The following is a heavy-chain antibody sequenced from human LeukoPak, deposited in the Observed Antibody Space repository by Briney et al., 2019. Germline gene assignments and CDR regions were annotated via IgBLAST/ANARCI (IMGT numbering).Heavy chain of an antibody. V-gene: IGHV3-33*01. CDR1: GFTFSTYA. D-gene: IGHD4-17*01. CDR3: ARDRLTTVTTFHFDY. J-gene: IGHJ4*02. Sequence: GGPLRLSCAASGFTFSTYAMHWVRQAPGKGLEWVAVIWYDRTNKYYADSVKGRFTISRDNSKNTLYLQMSSLRAEDTAVYYCARDRLTTVTTFHFDYWGQGTLVTVSS. CDR2: IWYDRTNK.